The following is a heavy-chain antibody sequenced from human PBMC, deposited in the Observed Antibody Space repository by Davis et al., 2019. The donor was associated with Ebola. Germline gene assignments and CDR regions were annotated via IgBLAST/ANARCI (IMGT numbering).Heavy chain of an antibody. CDR1: GYSSTIYW. V-gene: IGHV5-51*01. J-gene: IGHJ4*02. CDR3: ATRSAYTLDS. D-gene: IGHD3-3*01. CDR2: IYPGDSDT. Sequence: TVSCKASGYSSTIYWIAWVRQMPGKGLEWMGFIYPGDSDTAYSPSFQGQVTFSADKSISTAYLQWSSLKASDTAMYYCATRSAYTLDSWGQGTLVTVSS.